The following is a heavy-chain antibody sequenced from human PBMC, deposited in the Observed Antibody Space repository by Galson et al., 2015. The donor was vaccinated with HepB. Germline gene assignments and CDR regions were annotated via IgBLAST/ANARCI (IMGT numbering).Heavy chain of an antibody. J-gene: IGHJ6*02. CDR2: ISYDGSNK. Sequence: SLRLSCAASGFTFSSYAMHWVRQAPGKGLEWVAVISYDGSNKYYADSVKGRFTISRDNSKNTLYLQMNSLRAEDTAVYYCAREVPPTYYAMDVWGQGTTVTVSS. CDR3: AREVPPTYYAMDV. V-gene: IGHV3-30*04. CDR1: GFTFSSYA.